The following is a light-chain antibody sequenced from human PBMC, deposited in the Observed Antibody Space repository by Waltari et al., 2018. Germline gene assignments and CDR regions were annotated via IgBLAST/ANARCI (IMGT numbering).Light chain of an antibody. CDR1: SSAVGRSNY. J-gene: IGLJ3*02. CDR3: CSYAGIYTWV. Sequence: QSALTQPRSVSGSPGQSVTISCTGTSSAVGRSNYVSWFQQYPGKAPKLMISDVSERPSGVPDRFSGSKSGNTASLTISGLQAEDEADYYCCSYAGIYTWVFGGGTQLTVL. CDR2: DVS. V-gene: IGLV2-11*01.